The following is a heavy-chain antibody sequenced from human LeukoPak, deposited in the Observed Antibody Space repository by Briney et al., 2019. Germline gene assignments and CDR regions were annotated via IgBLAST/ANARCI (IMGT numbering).Heavy chain of an antibody. D-gene: IGHD1-26*01. CDR2: ISHTTTTI. V-gene: IGHV3-48*04. CDR1: GFTFSTYN. Sequence: GGSLRLSCTTSGFTFSTYNIHWVRQAPGKGLEWVSYISHTTTTIYYADSVKGRFTISRDNAKNSLYLHMNNLRAEDTAVYYCARGAKWAYYFDYWGQGTLVTVSS. J-gene: IGHJ4*02. CDR3: ARGAKWAYYFDY.